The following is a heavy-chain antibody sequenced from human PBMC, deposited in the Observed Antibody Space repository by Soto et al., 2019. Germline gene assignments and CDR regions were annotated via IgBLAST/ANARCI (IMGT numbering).Heavy chain of an antibody. D-gene: IGHD2-2*01. CDR1: GFTFGSSE. CDR2: IHPGGQII. V-gene: IGHV3-48*03. J-gene: IGHJ3*01. CDR3: ARRGSS. Sequence: PGGSLRLSCAASGFTFGSSEMYWVRQAPGQGLEWVSYIHPGGQIIFYADSVKGRFTISRDNAKNSVYLQMNNLRAEDTAVYYCARRGSSWGQGTMVTVSS.